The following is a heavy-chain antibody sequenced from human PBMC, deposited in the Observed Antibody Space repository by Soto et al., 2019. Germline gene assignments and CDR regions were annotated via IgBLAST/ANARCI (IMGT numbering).Heavy chain of an antibody. CDR1: GFTFSRYA. D-gene: IGHD2-8*02. J-gene: IGHJ4*02. V-gene: IGHV3-23*01. CDR2: ISGSGGST. CDR3: ATFRSGGY. Sequence: EVQLLESGGGLAQPGGSLRLSCAASGFTFSRYAMSWVRQAPGKGLEWVSRISGSGGSTWYADSVKGRFTISRDNTKNKRDLQMNSVRAEATAVYYCATFRSGGYWGPGTLVTVSA.